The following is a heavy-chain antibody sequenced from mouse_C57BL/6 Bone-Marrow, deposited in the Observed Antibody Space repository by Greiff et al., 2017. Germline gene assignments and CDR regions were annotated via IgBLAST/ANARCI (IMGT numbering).Heavy chain of an antibody. CDR1: GYTFTSYG. V-gene: IGHV1-81*01. J-gene: IGHJ3*01. Sequence: QVQLKESGAELARPGASVKLSCKASGYTFTSYGISWVKQRPGQGLAWIGEIYPRSGNTYYNEKFKGKATLTADKSSSTAYMELRSLTSEDSAVYFCARPAWFAYWGQGTLVTVSA. CDR2: IYPRSGNT. CDR3: ARPAWFAY.